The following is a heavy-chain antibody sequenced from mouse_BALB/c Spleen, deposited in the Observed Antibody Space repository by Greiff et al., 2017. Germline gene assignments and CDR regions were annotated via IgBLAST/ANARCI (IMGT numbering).Heavy chain of an antibody. J-gene: IGHJ4*01. CDR2: IDPANGNT. CDR3: ARNYYGSSYGDY. V-gene: IGHV14-3*02. D-gene: IGHD1-1*01. CDR1: GFNIKDTY. Sequence: VQLQQSGAELVNPGASVKLSCTASGFNIKDTYMHWVKQRPEQGLEWIGRIDPANGNTKYDPKFQGKATITADTSSNTAYLQLSSLTSEDTAVYYCARNYYGSSYGDYWGQGTSVTVSS.